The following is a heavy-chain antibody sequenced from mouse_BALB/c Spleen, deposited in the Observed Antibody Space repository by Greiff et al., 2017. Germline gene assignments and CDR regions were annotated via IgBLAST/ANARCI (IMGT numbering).Heavy chain of an antibody. CDR1: GFTFSSYY. CDR2: INSNGGST. D-gene: IGHD1-1*01. Sequence: EVMLVESGGGLVKLGGSLKLSCAASGFTFSSYYMSWVRQTPEKRLELVAAINSNGGSTYYPDTVKGRFTISRDNAKNTLYLQMSSLKSEDTALYYCARHSLANLDFDYWGQGTTLTVSS. J-gene: IGHJ2*01. CDR3: ARHSLANLDFDY. V-gene: IGHV5-6-2*01.